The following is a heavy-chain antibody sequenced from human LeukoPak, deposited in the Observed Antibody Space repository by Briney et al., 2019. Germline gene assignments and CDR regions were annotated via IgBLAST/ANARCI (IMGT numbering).Heavy chain of an antibody. CDR3: ARDPFGELYNWFDP. CDR2: INPNSGGT. D-gene: IGHD3-10*01. CDR1: GYTFTGYY. Sequence: APVKVSCKASGYTFTGYYMHWVRQAPGQGLEWMGWINPNSGGTNYAQKFQGRVTMARDTSISTAYMELSRLRSDDTAVYYCARDPFGELYNWFDPWGQGTLVTVSS. V-gene: IGHV1-2*02. J-gene: IGHJ5*02.